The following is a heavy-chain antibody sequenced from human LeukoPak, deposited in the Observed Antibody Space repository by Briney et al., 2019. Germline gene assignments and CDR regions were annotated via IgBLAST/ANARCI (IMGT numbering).Heavy chain of an antibody. J-gene: IGHJ5*02. Sequence: SETLSLTCTVSGGSIGSYYWSWIRQPPGKGLEWIGYIYYSGSTNYNPSLKSRVTISVDTSKNQFSLKLSSVTAADTAVYYCARGTVVSAAIAGGWFDPWGQGTLVTVSS. D-gene: IGHD2-2*01. V-gene: IGHV4-59*01. CDR1: GGSIGSYY. CDR2: IYYSGST. CDR3: ARGTVVSAAIAGGWFDP.